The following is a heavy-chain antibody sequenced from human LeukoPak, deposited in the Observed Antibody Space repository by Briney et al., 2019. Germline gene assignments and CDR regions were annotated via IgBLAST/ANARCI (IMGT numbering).Heavy chain of an antibody. D-gene: IGHD1-20*01. CDR2: ISSSSDYI. CDR1: GFTFSRYT. CDR3: ARETPIIITGTTGWFDP. J-gene: IGHJ5*02. Sequence: GGSLRLSCAASGFTFSRYTMHWVRQPPGKGREWFSSISSSSDYIYYADSVKGRFTISRDNAKNSLYLQMNSLRAEDTAVYYCARETPIIITGTTGWFDPWGQGTLVTVSS. V-gene: IGHV3-21*01.